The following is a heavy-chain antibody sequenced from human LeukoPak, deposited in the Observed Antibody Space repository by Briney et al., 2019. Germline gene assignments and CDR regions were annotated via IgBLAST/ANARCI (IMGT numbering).Heavy chain of an antibody. V-gene: IGHV3-11*01. D-gene: IGHD3-22*01. CDR2: ISSSGSTI. CDR3: AKGTYYYDSSGNDAFDI. Sequence: GGSLRLSCAASGFTFSDYYMSWIRQAPGKGLEWVLYISSSGSTIYYADSVKGRFTISRDNAKNSLYLQMNSLRAEDTAVYYCAKGTYYYDSSGNDAFDIWGQGTMVTVSS. J-gene: IGHJ3*02. CDR1: GFTFSDYY.